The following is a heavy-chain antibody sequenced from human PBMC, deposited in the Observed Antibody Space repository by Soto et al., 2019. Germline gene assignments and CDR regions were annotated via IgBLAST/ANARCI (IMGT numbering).Heavy chain of an antibody. CDR2: ISYDGSNR. CDR1: GFTFEDSG. J-gene: IGHJ6*02. Sequence: GESLKISCEASGFTFEDSGMSWVRQAPGKGLEWVAVISYDGSNRYYADSVKGRFTISRDNSKNTQYLQMNSLRAEDTAVYFCARGVVGATIHYYGMDVWGQGTTVTVSS. V-gene: IGHV3-30*03. CDR3: ARGVVGATIHYYGMDV. D-gene: IGHD1-26*01.